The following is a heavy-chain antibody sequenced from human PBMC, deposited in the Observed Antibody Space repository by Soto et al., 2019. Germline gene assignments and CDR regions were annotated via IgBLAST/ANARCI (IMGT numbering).Heavy chain of an antibody. Sequence: SETLSLTCAISCAPITWGDYSWNWIRQPPGKGLEWIGYTFHGGSTYYNPSLRSRVTISVDRSRTQFSLKMSTVTAADTAVYYCARGRVVVPAAVMFNCLDPWGQGALVTVSS. V-gene: IGHV4-30-2*01. CDR1: CAPITWGDYS. CDR2: TFHGGST. D-gene: IGHD2-2*01. J-gene: IGHJ5*02. CDR3: ARGRVVVPAAVMFNCLDP.